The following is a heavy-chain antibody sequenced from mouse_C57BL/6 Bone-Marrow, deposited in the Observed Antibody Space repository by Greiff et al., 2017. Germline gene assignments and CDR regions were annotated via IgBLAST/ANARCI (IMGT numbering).Heavy chain of an antibody. CDR2: ISDGGSYT. D-gene: IGHD2-12*01. V-gene: IGHV5-4*03. CDR1: GFTFSSYA. Sequence: EVKLVESGGGLVKPGGSLKLSCAASGFTFSSYAMSWVRQTPEKRLEWVATISDGGSYTYYPDNVKGRFTISRDNDKNNLYLQMSHLKSEDTAMYYCARPDYSFYAMDYWGQGTSVTVSS. J-gene: IGHJ4*01. CDR3: ARPDYSFYAMDY.